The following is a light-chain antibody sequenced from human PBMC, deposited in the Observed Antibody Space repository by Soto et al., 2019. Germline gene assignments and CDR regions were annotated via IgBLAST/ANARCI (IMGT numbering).Light chain of an antibody. J-gene: IGKJ1*01. CDR2: EAS. Sequence: GDRVTITCRASQSISGSLAWYQQKPEKAPNLLIYEASNLKSGVPSRFSGSGSGTEYTLTISSLQPDDSASYYCQQYNGYWTFGQGTRVEIK. CDR1: QSISGS. V-gene: IGKV1-5*03. CDR3: QQYNGYWT.